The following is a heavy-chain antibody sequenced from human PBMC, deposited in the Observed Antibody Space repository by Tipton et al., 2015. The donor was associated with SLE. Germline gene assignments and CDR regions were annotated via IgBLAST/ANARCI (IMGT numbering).Heavy chain of an antibody. V-gene: IGHV4-34*01. D-gene: IGHD3-22*01. CDR2: INHFSGT. CDR3: ARDGVYSSSYYHEF. CDR1: GASFNGYY. J-gene: IGHJ4*02. Sequence: TLSLTCSVYGASFNGYYWTWVRQPPGKGLEWIGEINHFSGTKYNPSLKSRVTISVDTSKNQFSLRLSSVTAADTAVYYCARDGVYSSSYYHEFWGQGILVTVSS.